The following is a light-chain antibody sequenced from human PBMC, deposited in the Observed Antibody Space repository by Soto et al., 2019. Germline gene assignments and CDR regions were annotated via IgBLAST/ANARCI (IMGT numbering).Light chain of an antibody. CDR1: PSISGIY. V-gene: IGKV3-20*01. Sequence: EIVLTQSPGTVSLSPGERATLSCRASPSISGIYLAWYQQKPGQAPRLLIYGASTRATGIPDRFRGSGSGTDFTLIISRLEPEDFAVYYCQHYLSSPITFGGGTRVEIK. J-gene: IGKJ4*01. CDR2: GAS. CDR3: QHYLSSPIT.